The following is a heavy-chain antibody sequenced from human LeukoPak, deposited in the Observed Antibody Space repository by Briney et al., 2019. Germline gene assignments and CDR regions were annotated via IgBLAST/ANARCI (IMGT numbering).Heavy chain of an antibody. J-gene: IGHJ4*02. CDR3: ASRPRADMGPLDY. CDR1: GFTFSSCA. CDR2: ITGDGTRT. Sequence: GGSLRLSCAASGFTFSSCAMTWVRQAPGKGQEWVASITGDGTRTYYTDSVKGRFTISRDNSKNTLYLQMNSLRADETAIYYCASRPRADMGPLDYWGQGTLVTVST. D-gene: IGHD1-14*01. V-gene: IGHV3-23*01.